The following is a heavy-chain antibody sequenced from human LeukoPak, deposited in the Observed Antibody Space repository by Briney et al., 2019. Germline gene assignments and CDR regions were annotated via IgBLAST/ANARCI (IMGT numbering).Heavy chain of an antibody. CDR3: ARNGNWNYVDY. J-gene: IGHJ4*02. CDR2: IYYNGNT. D-gene: IGHD1-1*01. V-gene: IGHV4-59*08. Sequence: SETLSLTCTVSGGSISSYYWSWIRQPPGKGLEWIGYIYYNGNTNYIPSLKSRVTISADTSKNQFSLRLSSVTAADTAVYYCARNGNWNYVDYWGQGTLVTVSS. CDR1: GGSISSYY.